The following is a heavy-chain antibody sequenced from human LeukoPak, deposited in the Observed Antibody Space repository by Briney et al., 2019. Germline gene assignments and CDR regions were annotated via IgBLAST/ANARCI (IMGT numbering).Heavy chain of an antibody. V-gene: IGHV3-30*18. J-gene: IGHJ4*02. CDR2: ISSDGSHK. CDR3: AKGSIDWYYFDY. CDR1: GFSFSTYD. Sequence: PGGSLRLSCAASGFSFSTYDMHWVRQAPGKGLEWVAVISSDGSHKYWADSVKGRFTISRDNSKNTVYLQMNSLRAEDTAVYYCAKGSIDWYYFDYWGQGTLVIVSS. D-gene: IGHD3-9*01.